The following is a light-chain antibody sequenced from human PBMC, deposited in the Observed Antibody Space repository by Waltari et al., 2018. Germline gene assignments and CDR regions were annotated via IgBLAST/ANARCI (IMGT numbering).Light chain of an antibody. J-gene: IGLJ1*01. CDR3: NSYASSTTQV. CDR2: EVT. V-gene: IGLV2-14*01. Sequence: QSALTQPASVSGSPGQSITTSCTGTSTDARGYNLVSWYQQHPGKAPNLIISEVTNRPSGVSNRFSGSKSGNTASLTISGLQAEDEADYYCNSYASSTTQVFGTGTKVVVL. CDR1: STDARGYNL.